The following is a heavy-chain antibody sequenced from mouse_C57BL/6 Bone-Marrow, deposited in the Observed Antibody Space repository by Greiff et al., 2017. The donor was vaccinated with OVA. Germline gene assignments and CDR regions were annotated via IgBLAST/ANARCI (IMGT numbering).Heavy chain of an antibody. CDR3: AGTIYREYRSAY. D-gene: IGHD5-2*01. J-gene: IGHJ3*01. CDR2: IYIGNGYT. Sequence: EVPLQQSGAELVRPGYSVKMSCKTSGYTFTSYGLNWVKQRPGQGLEWIRYIYIGNGYTEYNEKFKGKATLTSDTSSSTAYMQLSSLTTEDSAIYICAGTIYREYRSAYWGQGTLVSVAA. V-gene: IGHV1-58*01. CDR1: GYTFTSYG.